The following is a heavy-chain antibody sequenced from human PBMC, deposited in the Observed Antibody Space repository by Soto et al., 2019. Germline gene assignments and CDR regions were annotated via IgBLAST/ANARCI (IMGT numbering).Heavy chain of an antibody. CDR3: ARTPVLYGYYYYYMDV. D-gene: IGHD4-17*01. CDR2: IKQDGSEK. CDR1: GFTFSSYW. V-gene: IGHV3-7*05. Sequence: PGGSLRLSCAASGFTFSSYWMSWVRQAPGKGLEWVANIKQDGSEKYYVDSVKGRFTISRDNAKNSLYLQMNSLRAEDTAVYYCARTPVLYGYYYYYMDVWGKGTTVTVSS. J-gene: IGHJ6*03.